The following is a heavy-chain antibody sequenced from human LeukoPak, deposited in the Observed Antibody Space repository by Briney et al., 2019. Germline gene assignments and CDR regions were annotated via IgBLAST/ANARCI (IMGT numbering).Heavy chain of an antibody. CDR1: GGTFSSYA. CDR2: IIPILGIA. J-gene: IGHJ4*02. Sequence: SVKVSCKASGGTFSSYAISWVRQAPGQGLEWMGRIIPILGIANYAQKFQGRVTITADKSTSTAYMELSSLRSEDTAVYYCARDGVEGGNYDYWGQGTLVTVSS. D-gene: IGHD2-15*01. V-gene: IGHV1-69*04. CDR3: ARDGVEGGNYDY.